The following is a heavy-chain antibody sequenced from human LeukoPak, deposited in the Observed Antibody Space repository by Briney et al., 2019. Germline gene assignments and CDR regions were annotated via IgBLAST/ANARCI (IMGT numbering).Heavy chain of an antibody. Sequence: ASVKVSCKASGYTFTGYYIHWVRQAPGQGLEWMGWINPNSGDTNYAQKFQGWVTMTRDTSISTAYMELSRLRSDDAAVYYCAREGGGATLYDYWGQGTLVTVSS. CDR2: INPNSGDT. CDR3: AREGGGATLYDY. CDR1: GYTFTGYY. D-gene: IGHD3-16*01. V-gene: IGHV1-2*04. J-gene: IGHJ4*02.